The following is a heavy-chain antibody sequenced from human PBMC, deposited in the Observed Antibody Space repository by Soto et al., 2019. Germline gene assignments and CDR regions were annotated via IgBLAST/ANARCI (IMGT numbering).Heavy chain of an antibody. V-gene: IGHV1-18*04. J-gene: IGHJ4*02. Sequence: ASVKVSCKTCGYRFANCDFSCVLQSPPQRLDWMGGGSNRNGVTNYAENFRDRVTISTDTSTNTVYMELRSLRSDDTADYFCARARINTGWYGFDYWGQGTQVTVSS. CDR2: GSNRNGVT. CDR3: ARARINTGWYGFDY. D-gene: IGHD6-19*01. CDR1: GYRFANCD.